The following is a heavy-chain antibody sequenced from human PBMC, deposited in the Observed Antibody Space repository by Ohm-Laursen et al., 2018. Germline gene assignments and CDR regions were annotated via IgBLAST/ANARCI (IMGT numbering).Heavy chain of an antibody. CDR3: AKTRSSSPAETMDV. CDR2: ISDSGGRT. CDR1: GFTFSSYA. J-gene: IGHJ6*02. Sequence: GSLRLSCAASGFTFSSYAMSWVRQAPGKGLEWVSGISDSGGRTYYADSVKGRFTISRDNSKNTLHLQMNSLRAEDTAVFYCAKTRSSSPAETMDVWGQGTTVTVSS. D-gene: IGHD3-10*01. V-gene: IGHV3-23*01.